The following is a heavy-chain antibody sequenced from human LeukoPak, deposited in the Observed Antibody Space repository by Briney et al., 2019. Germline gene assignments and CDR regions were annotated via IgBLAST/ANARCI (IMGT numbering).Heavy chain of an antibody. CDR2: ISAYNGTT. V-gene: IGHV1-18*01. Sequence: ASVKVSCKASGYTFTSYGISWVRQAPGQGLEWVGWISAYNGTTNYAQKLQGRVTMTTDTSTSTAYMELRSLRSDDTAVYYCAKVVLRYFDWLFGWFDPWGQGTLVTVSS. J-gene: IGHJ5*02. CDR3: AKVVLRYFDWLFGWFDP. CDR1: GYTFTSYG. D-gene: IGHD3-9*01.